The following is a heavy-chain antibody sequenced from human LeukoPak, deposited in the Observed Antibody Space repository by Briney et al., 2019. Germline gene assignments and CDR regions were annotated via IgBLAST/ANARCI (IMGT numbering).Heavy chain of an antibody. CDR3: ARENYYDSSGYGYMDV. D-gene: IGHD3-22*01. Sequence: GGSLRLSCAASGFTFRSYAMSWVRQAPGQGLEWVSTISGSGTNTDYADSVKGRFTISRDNAKNSLYLQMNSLRAEDTAVYYCARENYYDSSGYGYMDVWGKGTTVTVSS. V-gene: IGHV3-21*01. J-gene: IGHJ6*03. CDR1: GFTFRSYA. CDR2: ISGSGTNT.